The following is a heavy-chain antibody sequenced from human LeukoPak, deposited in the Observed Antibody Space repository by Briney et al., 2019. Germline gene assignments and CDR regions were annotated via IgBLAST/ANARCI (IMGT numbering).Heavy chain of an antibody. Sequence: GGSLRLSCAASGFTFSSYGMHWVRQAPGKGLEWVAVISYDGSNKYYADSVKGRFTISRDNSKNTLYLQMNSLRAEDTAVYYCAKILKDETSHFDYWGQGTLVTVSS. CDR1: GFTFSSYG. J-gene: IGHJ4*02. CDR2: ISYDGSNK. V-gene: IGHV3-30*18. CDR3: AKILKDETSHFDY.